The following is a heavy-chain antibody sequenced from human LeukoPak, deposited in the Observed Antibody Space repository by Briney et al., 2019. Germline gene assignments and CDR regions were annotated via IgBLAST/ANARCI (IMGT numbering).Heavy chain of an antibody. J-gene: IGHJ4*02. V-gene: IGHV1-2*02. Sequence: ASVKVSCKASGYTFTGYYMHWVRQAPGQGLEWVGWINPNSGGTNYAQKFQGRVTMTRYTSISTAYMELSRLRSDDTAVYYCARGYCSGGSCYSAQDYWGQGTLVTVSS. CDR2: INPNSGGT. CDR1: GYTFTGYY. CDR3: ARGYCSGGSCYSAQDY. D-gene: IGHD2-15*01.